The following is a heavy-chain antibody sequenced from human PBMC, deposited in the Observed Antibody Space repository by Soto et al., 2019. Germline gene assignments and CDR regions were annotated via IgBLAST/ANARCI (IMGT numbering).Heavy chain of an antibody. D-gene: IGHD5-12*01. V-gene: IGHV3-72*01. Sequence: GGSLRLSCAASGSTFSDHYMDWVRQAPGKGLEWVGRIRKKVHSYSTEYAASVRGRFTISRDDSRNSLYLQMNSLKTEDTAVYYCAGVAGGYSPMYVWGKGTTVTVSS. CDR2: IRKKVHSYST. CDR1: GSTFSDHY. J-gene: IGHJ6*04. CDR3: AGVAGGYSPMYV.